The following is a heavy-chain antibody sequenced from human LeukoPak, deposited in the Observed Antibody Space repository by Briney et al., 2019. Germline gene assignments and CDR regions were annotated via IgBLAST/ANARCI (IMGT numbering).Heavy chain of an antibody. Sequence: GGSLRLSCAASGFTLTKYLMSWVRQAPGKGLECVSYMREDGSEEFYVESMKGRFTISRDNAKKSLYLQINSLRGDDTAGYHCVRDPFDYWGQGTLVTVSS. V-gene: IGHV3-7*01. CDR1: GFTLTKYL. J-gene: IGHJ4*02. CDR2: MREDGSEE. CDR3: VRDPFDY.